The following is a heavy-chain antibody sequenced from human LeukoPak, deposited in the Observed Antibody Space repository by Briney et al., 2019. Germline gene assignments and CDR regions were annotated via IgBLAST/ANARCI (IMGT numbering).Heavy chain of an antibody. D-gene: IGHD6-19*01. V-gene: IGHV1-2*02. CDR3: AREGASIAVAGLYYYGMDV. J-gene: IGHJ6*02. Sequence: GASVKVSCKTSGYTFTGYYVHWVRQAPGQGLEWMGWINPNSGGTNYAQKFQGRATMTRDTSISTAYMELSRLRSDDTAVYYCAREGASIAVAGLYYYGMDVWGRGTTVTVSS. CDR1: GYTFTGYY. CDR2: INPNSGGT.